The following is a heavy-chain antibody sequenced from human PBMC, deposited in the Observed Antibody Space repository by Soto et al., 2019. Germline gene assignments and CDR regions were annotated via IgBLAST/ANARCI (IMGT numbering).Heavy chain of an antibody. J-gene: IGHJ4*02. V-gene: IGHV3-23*01. CDR2: ISGSGGST. CDR3: AKDHKDLNFDDY. D-gene: IGHD2-21*01. Sequence: GSLRLSCAASVFTFSSYAMSWVRQAPGKGLEWVSAISGSGGSTYYADSVKGRFTISRDNSKNTLYLQMNGLRAEDTAVYYCAKDHKDLNFDDYWGQGTLVTVSS. CDR1: VFTFSSYA.